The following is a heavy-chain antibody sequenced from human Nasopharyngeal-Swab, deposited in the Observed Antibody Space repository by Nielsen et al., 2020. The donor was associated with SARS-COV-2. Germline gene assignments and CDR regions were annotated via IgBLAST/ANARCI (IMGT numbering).Heavy chain of an antibody. J-gene: IGHJ4*02. Sequence: GGSLRLSCATSGFTFSTYWMTWVRQAPGKGLEWVANLKQDGSEKYYIDSVKGRFTISRDNAKSSLFLEMNSLRVEDTALYYCATDGYSFGYDRGYWGQGTLVIVSS. D-gene: IGHD4-11*01. CDR1: GFTFSTYW. CDR3: ATDGYSFGYDRGY. V-gene: IGHV3-7*01. CDR2: LKQDGSEK.